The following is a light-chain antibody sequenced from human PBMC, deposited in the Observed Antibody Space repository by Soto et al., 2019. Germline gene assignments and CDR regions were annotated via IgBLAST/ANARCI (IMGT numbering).Light chain of an antibody. CDR1: QSVSSN. Sequence: EIVLTQSPGTLSLSPGERATLSCRASQSVSSNLAWHQQKPGQAPRLLIYDASNRATGIPARFSGSGSGTDFTLTISSLEPEDFAVYYCQQRSNWPPLFGQGTKVDIK. CDR3: QQRSNWPPL. CDR2: DAS. J-gene: IGKJ1*01. V-gene: IGKV3-11*01.